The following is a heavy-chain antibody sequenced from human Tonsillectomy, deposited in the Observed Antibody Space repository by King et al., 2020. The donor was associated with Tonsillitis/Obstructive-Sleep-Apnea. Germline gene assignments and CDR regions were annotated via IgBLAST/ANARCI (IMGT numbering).Heavy chain of an antibody. V-gene: IGHV3-23*04. CDR2: ISGSGGST. CDR1: GFTFSSYA. CDR3: AKMTSPAWGIVVVPAALFEDYYYYYYMDV. D-gene: IGHD2-2*01. Sequence: VQLVESGGGLVQPGGSLRLSCAASGFTFSSYAMSWVRQAPGKGLEWVSAISGSGGSTYYADSVKGRFTISRDNSKNTLYLQMNSLRAEDTAVYYCAKMTSPAWGIVVVPAALFEDYYYYYYMDVWGKGTTVTVSS. J-gene: IGHJ6*03.